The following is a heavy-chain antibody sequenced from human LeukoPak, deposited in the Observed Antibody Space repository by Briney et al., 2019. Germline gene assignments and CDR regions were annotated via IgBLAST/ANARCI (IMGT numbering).Heavy chain of an antibody. J-gene: IGHJ4*02. CDR3: AKSGGSGYNPYYFDY. D-gene: IGHD3-22*01. CDR1: GFTFSSYG. Sequence: GWALRLSCVASGFTFSSYGMSWLRQAPGKEVEWVSAISGSGGSTYYADSVNGRFTISRDASNNTLYLQMNSLRAEDTAVYYCAKSGGSGYNPYYFDYWGQGTLVTVSS. V-gene: IGHV3-23*01. CDR2: ISGSGGST.